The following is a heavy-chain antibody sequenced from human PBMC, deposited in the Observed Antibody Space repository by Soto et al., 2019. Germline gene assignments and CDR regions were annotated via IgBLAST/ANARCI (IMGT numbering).Heavy chain of an antibody. Sequence: GGSLRLSCAASGFTFSSYAMHWVRQAPGKGLEWVAVISYDGSNKYYADSVKGRFTISRDNSKNTLYLQMNSLRAEDTAVYYCARAQYYYDSSGYFDYWGQGTLVTASS. CDR3: ARAQYYYDSSGYFDY. V-gene: IGHV3-30-3*01. J-gene: IGHJ4*02. CDR1: GFTFSSYA. CDR2: ISYDGSNK. D-gene: IGHD3-22*01.